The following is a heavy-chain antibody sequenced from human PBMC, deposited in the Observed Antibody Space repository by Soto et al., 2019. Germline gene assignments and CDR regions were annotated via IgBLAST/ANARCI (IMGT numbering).Heavy chain of an antibody. Sequence: ASVKVSCKASGGTFSSYAISWVRQAPGQGLEWMGGIIPIFGTANYAQKFQGRVTITADESTSTAYMELSSLRSEDTAVYYCARERDSNYYYYGMDVWGQGTTVTVSS. J-gene: IGHJ6*02. CDR1: GGTFSSYA. CDR3: ARERDSNYYYYGMDV. V-gene: IGHV1-69*13. CDR2: IIPIFGTA. D-gene: IGHD3-22*01.